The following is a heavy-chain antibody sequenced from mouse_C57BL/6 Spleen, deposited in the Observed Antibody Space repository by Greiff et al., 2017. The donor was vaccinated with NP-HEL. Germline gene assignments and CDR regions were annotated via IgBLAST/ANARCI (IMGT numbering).Heavy chain of an antibody. V-gene: IGHV14-1*01. CDR3: TTDYSGSSSWFAY. J-gene: IGHJ3*01. D-gene: IGHD1-1*01. Sequence: EVKLQESGAELVRPGASVKLSCTASGFNIKDYYMHWVKQRPEQGLEWIGRIDPEDGDTEYAPKFQGKATMTADTSSNTAYLQLISLTSEDTAVYYCTTDYSGSSSWFAYWGQGTLVTVSA. CDR2: IDPEDGDT. CDR1: GFNIKDYY.